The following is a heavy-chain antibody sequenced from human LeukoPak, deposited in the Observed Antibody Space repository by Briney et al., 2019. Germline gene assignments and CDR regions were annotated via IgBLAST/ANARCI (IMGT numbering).Heavy chain of an antibody. D-gene: IGHD3-3*01. CDR3: ARHASVSGNWPRPLDY. CDR2: IYYSGST. V-gene: IGHV4-39*01. Sequence: SETLSLTCTVSGGSISSSSYYCGWVRQPPGKGLEWIANIYYSGSTYCSPSLRSRVTISVDTSKNQFSLKLTSVTAADTAVYYCARHASVSGNWPRPLDYWGQGSLVTVSS. J-gene: IGHJ4*02. CDR1: GGSISSSSYY.